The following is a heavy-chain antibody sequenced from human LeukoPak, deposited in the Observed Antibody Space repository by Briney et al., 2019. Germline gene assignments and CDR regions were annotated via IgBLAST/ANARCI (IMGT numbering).Heavy chain of an antibody. CDR2: IYYSGST. CDR3: ARGGVVVVAARGNYYYGMDV. D-gene: IGHD2-15*01. Sequence: SETLSLTCTVSGGSVSSYYWSWIRQPPGKGLEWIGYIYYSGSTNYNPSLKSRVTISVDTSKNQFSLKLSSVTAADTAVYHCARGGVVVVAARGNYYYGMDVWGQGTTVTVSS. V-gene: IGHV4-59*02. J-gene: IGHJ6*02. CDR1: GGSVSSYY.